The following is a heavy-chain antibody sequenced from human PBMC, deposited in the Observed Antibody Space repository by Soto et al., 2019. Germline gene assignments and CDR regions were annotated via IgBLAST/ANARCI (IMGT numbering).Heavy chain of an antibody. J-gene: IGHJ6*02. CDR1: GGSFSGYY. CDR3: ARADRTLVTSYSLDV. CDR2: INHSGTI. D-gene: IGHD2-21*02. Sequence: QVQLQQWGAGLLKPSETLSLTCAVYGGSFSGYYWTWIRQPPGKGLEWIGEINHSGTINFNPSLKSRLTISLDRSKKHFSLKLSSVTDADTAAYYCARADRTLVTSYSLDVWGQGTTVTVSS. V-gene: IGHV4-34*01.